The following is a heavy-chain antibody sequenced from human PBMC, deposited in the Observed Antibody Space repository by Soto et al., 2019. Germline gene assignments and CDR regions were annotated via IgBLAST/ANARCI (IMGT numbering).Heavy chain of an antibody. V-gene: IGHV1-18*01. CDR2: ISAPNGNT. Sequence: QVHLVQSGAEVKKPGASVKVSCKASGYTFTSYGITWVRQAPGQGLEWMGWISAPNGNTDYAQKLQGRVIVTRDTSTSPAYMELRGLRSDDTAVYDCARGRYGDYWGQGALVTVSS. CDR3: ARGRYGDY. CDR1: GYTFTSYG. J-gene: IGHJ4*02. D-gene: IGHD1-1*01.